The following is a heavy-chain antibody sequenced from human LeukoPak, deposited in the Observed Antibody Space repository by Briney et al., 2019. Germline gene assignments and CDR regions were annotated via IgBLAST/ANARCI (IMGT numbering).Heavy chain of an antibody. V-gene: IGHV3-48*03. D-gene: IGHD2-2*01. CDR3: AREYQHADFDF. CDR1: GFTFSSYE. J-gene: IGHJ4*02. Sequence: GGSLRLSCAASGFTFSSYEMIWVRQAPGKGLEWVSYISSSGSPVSYADSAQGRFTISRNNANNSQSLQIDSLRANKPALYDCAREYQHADFDFWGQGALVTVSS. CDR2: ISSSGSPV.